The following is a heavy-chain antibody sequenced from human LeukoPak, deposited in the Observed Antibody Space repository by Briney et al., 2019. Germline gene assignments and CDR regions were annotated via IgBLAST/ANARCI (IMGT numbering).Heavy chain of an antibody. V-gene: IGHV3-23*01. J-gene: IGHJ4*02. CDR2: ISGSGGST. Sequence: GSLRLSCAASGFTFSSYAMSWVRQAPGKGLEWVSAISGSGGSTYYADSVKGRFTISRDNSKNTLYLQMNNLRAEDTAVYYCAKFLPTHIVVANYYFDYWGQGTLVTVSS. CDR3: AKFLPTHIVVANYYFDY. CDR1: GFTFSSYA. D-gene: IGHD2-21*01.